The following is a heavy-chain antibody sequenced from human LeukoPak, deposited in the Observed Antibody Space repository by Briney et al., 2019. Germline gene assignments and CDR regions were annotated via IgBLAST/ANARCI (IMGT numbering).Heavy chain of an antibody. V-gene: IGHV3-74*01. CDR2: MNSDGGST. Sequence: GGSLRLSCAASGFTFKSYWMHWVRQVPGKGLVWVSRMNSDGGSTSYADSVKGRFTISRDNAKNTVYLQMNSLRAEDTAVYYCARGTGYSVFDIWGQGTMVTVSS. CDR1: GFTFKSYW. D-gene: IGHD1-26*01. J-gene: IGHJ3*02. CDR3: ARGTGYSVFDI.